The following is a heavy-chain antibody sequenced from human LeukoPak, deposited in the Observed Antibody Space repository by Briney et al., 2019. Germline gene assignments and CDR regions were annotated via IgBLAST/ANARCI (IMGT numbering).Heavy chain of an antibody. J-gene: IGHJ4*02. V-gene: IGHV4-34*01. Sequence: SETLSLTCAVYGGSFSGYYWSWIRQPPGKGLEWIGEINHSGSTNYNPSLKSRVTISVDTSKNQFSLKLSSVTAADTAVYYCARGSSSLDYWGQGTLVTVSS. D-gene: IGHD2-2*01. CDR3: ARGSSSLDY. CDR1: GGSFSGYY. CDR2: INHSGST.